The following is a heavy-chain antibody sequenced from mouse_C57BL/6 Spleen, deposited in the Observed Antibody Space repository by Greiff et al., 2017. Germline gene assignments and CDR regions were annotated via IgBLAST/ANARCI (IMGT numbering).Heavy chain of an antibody. D-gene: IGHD2-4*01. J-gene: IGHJ2*01. CDR2: FHPYNDDT. CDR1: GYTFTTYP. Sequence: VQRVESGAELVKPGASVKMSCKASGYTFTTYPIEWMKQNHGKSLGWIGNFHPYNDDTKYNEKFKGKATLTVEKSSSTVYLELSRLTSNGSAVYYCARRYDSDVGGYCFDYWSQGTTLTVSS. CDR3: ARRYDSDVGGYCFDY. V-gene: IGHV1-47*01.